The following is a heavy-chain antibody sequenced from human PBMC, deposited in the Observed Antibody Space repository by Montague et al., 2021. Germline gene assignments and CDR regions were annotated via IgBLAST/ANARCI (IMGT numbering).Heavy chain of an antibody. CDR3: ARDSYSSGWYSAEYFQH. D-gene: IGHD6-19*01. CDR1: GFTFRTYG. J-gene: IGHJ1*01. Sequence: SLRLSCAASGFTFRTYGMNWVRQAPGKGLEWVSYITGSSSSIYYADSVRGRFTISRDNPKNSLYLQMNSLRDEDTAVYYCARDSYSSGWYSAEYFQHWGRGTLVTVSS. CDR2: ITGSSSSI. V-gene: IGHV3-48*02.